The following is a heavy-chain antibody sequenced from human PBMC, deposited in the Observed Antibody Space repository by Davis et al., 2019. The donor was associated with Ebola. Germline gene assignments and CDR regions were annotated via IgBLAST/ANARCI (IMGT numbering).Heavy chain of an antibody. CDR1: GGTFSSYA. Sequence: SVKVSCKASGGTFSSYAISWVRQAPGQGLEWMGGIIPIFGTANYAQKFQGRVTITADESTSTAYMELSSLRSEDTAVYYCARGPALAYCGGDCYSGGREPAPFDPWGQGTLVTVSS. CDR3: ARGPALAYCGGDCYSGGREPAPFDP. J-gene: IGHJ5*02. CDR2: IIPIFGTA. D-gene: IGHD2-21*01. V-gene: IGHV1-69*13.